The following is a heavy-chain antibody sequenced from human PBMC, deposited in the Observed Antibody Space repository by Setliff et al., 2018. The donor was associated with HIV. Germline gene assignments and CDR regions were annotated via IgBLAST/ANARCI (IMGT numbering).Heavy chain of an antibody. D-gene: IGHD3-10*01. CDR3: ARHSGVASPNWFDP. CDR2: VYYTGST. Sequence: SETLSLTCAVSGGSINSGGYSWSWIRQPAGKGLEWIGDVYYTGSTYYNPSVKSRVTISVDTSKNQFSLKLSSVTAADTAVYYCARHSGVASPNWFDPWGQGTLVTVSS. J-gene: IGHJ5*02. V-gene: IGHV4-30-2*03. CDR1: GGSINSGGYS.